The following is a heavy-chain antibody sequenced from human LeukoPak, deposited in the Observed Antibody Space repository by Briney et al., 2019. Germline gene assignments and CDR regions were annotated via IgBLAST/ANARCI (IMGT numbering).Heavy chain of an antibody. D-gene: IGHD2-15*01. CDR3: ARDNYLSVAAQYYFDY. CDR2: IIPILGIA. Sequence: GASVKVSCKASGGTFSSYAISWVRQAPGQGLEWMGRIIPILGIANYAQKFQGRVTITADKSTSTAYMELSSLRSEDTAMYYCARDNYLSVAAQYYFDYWGQGTLVTVSS. J-gene: IGHJ4*02. V-gene: IGHV1-69*04. CDR1: GGTFSSYA.